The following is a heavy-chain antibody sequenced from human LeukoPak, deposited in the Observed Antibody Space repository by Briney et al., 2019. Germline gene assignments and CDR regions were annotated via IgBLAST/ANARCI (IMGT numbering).Heavy chain of an antibody. CDR1: GGTFSSYA. CDR2: IIPIFGAA. D-gene: IGHD5-18*01. J-gene: IGHJ4*02. CDR3: AHIYRYGSPPFDY. V-gene: IGHV1-69*05. Sequence: SVKVSGKASGGTFSSYAISWVRQAPGQGLEWMGRIIPIFGAANYAEKFRGRVTITTDESTSTAYMELSSLRSEDTAVYYCAHIYRYGSPPFDYWGQGTLVTVSS.